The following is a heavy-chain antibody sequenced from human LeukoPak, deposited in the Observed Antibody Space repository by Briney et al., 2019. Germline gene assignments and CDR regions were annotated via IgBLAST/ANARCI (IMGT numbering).Heavy chain of an antibody. Sequence: PGGSLRLSCAASGFTFSSYSMNWVRQAPGKGLEWVSSISSSSSYIYYADSVKGRFTISRDNAKNSLYLQMNSLRTDDTAVYYCARERMTTGFDYWGQGTLVTVSS. D-gene: IGHD4-17*01. CDR1: GFTFSSYS. J-gene: IGHJ4*02. CDR3: ARERMTTGFDY. V-gene: IGHV3-21*01. CDR2: ISSSSSYI.